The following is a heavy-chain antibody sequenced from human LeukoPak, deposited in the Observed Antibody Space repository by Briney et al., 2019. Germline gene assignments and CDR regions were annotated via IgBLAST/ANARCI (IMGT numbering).Heavy chain of an antibody. D-gene: IGHD3-9*01. Sequence: SETLYLTRNVSGGSISSGSYYWSWIRQPPGKGLEWIGYIYYSGSTNYNPSLKSRVTISVDTSKNQFSLKLSSVTAADTAVYYCARQNYDILTGYHNWFDPWGQGTLVTVSS. CDR3: ARQNYDILTGYHNWFDP. V-gene: IGHV4-61*01. J-gene: IGHJ5*02. CDR2: IYYSGST. CDR1: GGSISSGSYY.